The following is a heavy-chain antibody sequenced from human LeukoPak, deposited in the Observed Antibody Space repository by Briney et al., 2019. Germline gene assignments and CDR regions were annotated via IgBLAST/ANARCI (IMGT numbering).Heavy chain of an antibody. CDR1: GFTFSSYA. V-gene: IGHV3-23*01. Sequence: GGSLRLSCAASGFTFSSYAMSWVRQAPGKGLEWVSAISGSGGSTDYADSVKGRFTISRDNSKNTLYLQMNSLRAEDTAVYYCAKEVAYGDYILGWYFDLWGRGTLVTVSS. CDR2: ISGSGGST. J-gene: IGHJ2*01. CDR3: AKEVAYGDYILGWYFDL. D-gene: IGHD4-17*01.